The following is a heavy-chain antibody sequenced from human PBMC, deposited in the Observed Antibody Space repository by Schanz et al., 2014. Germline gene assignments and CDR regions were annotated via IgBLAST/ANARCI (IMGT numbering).Heavy chain of an antibody. J-gene: IGHJ4*02. D-gene: IGHD6-19*01. CDR3: AASSGWHPATDY. CDR1: GITFSSHS. Sequence: EMQLLESGGGLVQPGGSLRLSCAASGITFSSHSFNWVRQAPGKGLEWISYITYNGGTIYYADSVKGRFTISRDNAKSSLYLQMNSLRVEDSAVYYCAASSGWHPATDYWGQGTLVTVSS. CDR2: ITYNGGTI. V-gene: IGHV3-48*04.